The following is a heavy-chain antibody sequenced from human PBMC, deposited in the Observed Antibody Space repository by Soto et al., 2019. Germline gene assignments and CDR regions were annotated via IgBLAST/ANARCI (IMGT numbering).Heavy chain of an antibody. CDR1: GVSVSNSNYY. J-gene: IGHJ4*02. Sequence: TLSLTCTVSGVSVSNSNYYWGWIRQSPGKGLEWIGSVYYRGRSYSKSSVKSRVTISVDTSKNQFSLNLNSVTASDTAVYYCVRQRTSVLDQAYFDYWGRGARAPVS. V-gene: IGHV4-39*01. CDR2: VYYRGRS. D-gene: IGHD2-8*01. CDR3: VRQRTSVLDQAYFDY.